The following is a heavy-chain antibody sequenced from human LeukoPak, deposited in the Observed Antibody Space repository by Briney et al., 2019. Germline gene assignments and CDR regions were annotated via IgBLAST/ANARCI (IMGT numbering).Heavy chain of an antibody. J-gene: IGHJ5*02. Sequence: SVTVSCKASGGTFSSYAISWVRQAPGQGLEWMGGIIPIFGTANYAQKFQGRVTITADKSTSTAYMELSSLRSEDTAVYYCARVYCSSTSCYETRFDPWRQGTLVTVSS. V-gene: IGHV1-69*06. CDR1: GGTFSSYA. D-gene: IGHD2-2*01. CDR2: IIPIFGTA. CDR3: ARVYCSSTSCYETRFDP.